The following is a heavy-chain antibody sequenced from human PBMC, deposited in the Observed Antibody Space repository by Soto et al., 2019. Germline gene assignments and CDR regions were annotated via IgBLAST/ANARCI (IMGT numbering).Heavy chain of an antibody. CDR2: ISSSGSTI. CDR1: GFTFSSYE. Sequence: GGSLRLSCAASGFTFSSYEMNWVRQAPGKGLEWVSYISSSGSTIYYADSVKGRFTISRDNAKNSLYLQMNSLRAEDTAVYYCARDLSMEAFDIWGQGTMVTVSS. CDR3: ARDLSMEAFDI. J-gene: IGHJ3*02. D-gene: IGHD3-3*01. V-gene: IGHV3-48*03.